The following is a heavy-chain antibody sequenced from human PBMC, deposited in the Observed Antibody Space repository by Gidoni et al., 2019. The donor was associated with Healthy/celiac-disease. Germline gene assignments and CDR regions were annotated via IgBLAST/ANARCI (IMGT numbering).Heavy chain of an antibody. J-gene: IGHJ4*02. CDR3: ARDDIWTGSAGDY. V-gene: IGHV1-3*01. Sequence: QVQLVQSGAEVTKPGASVKVSCKASGYTCPRYAMHGVRQAPGQRLEWMGWINAGNGNTKYSQKFQGRVTSTRDTSASTAYMELSSLRSEDTAVYYCARDDIWTGSAGDYWGQGTLVTVSS. CDR1: GYTCPRYA. CDR2: INAGNGNT. D-gene: IGHD3-9*01.